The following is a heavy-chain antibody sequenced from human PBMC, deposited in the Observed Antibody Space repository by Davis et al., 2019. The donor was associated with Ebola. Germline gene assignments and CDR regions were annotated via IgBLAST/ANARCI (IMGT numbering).Heavy chain of an antibody. CDR2: ISGSGGST. J-gene: IGHJ2*01. V-gene: IGHV3-23*01. D-gene: IGHD3-16*02. Sequence: GESLKTPCAAPGFTFRRYAMHWVRQAPGKGLEWVSAISGSGGSTYCADSVKGRFTISRDNSKNTLYLQMNSLRAEDTAVYDCAKESDYVWGSYRKRGIRYFDLWGRGTLVTVSS. CDR1: GFTFRRYA. CDR3: AKESDYVWGSYRKRGIRYFDL.